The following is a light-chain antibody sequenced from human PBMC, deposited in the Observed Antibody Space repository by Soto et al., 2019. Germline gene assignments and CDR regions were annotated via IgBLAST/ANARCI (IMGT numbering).Light chain of an antibody. CDR1: SRDIGAYNY. CDR3: SSYAGRETGV. J-gene: IGLJ1*01. V-gene: IGLV2-8*01. CDR2: EVF. Sequence: QSALTQPPSASGSPGQSVTISCTGTSRDIGAYNYVSWYQQHPGQAPKLIIYEVFRRPSWVPDRFSGSKSGNTASLTVSGLQPGDEADYYCSSYAGRETGVFGPGTKLTVL.